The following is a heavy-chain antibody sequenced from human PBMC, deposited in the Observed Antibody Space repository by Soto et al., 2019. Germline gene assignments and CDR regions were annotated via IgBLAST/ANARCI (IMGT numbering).Heavy chain of an antibody. CDR1: GGSFSGYY. Sequence: SETLSLTCAVYGGSFSGYYWSWIRQPPGKGLEWIGEINHSGSTNYNPSLKSRVTISVDTSKNQFSLKLSSVTAADTAVYYCARARGYVDYWGQGTLVTVSS. V-gene: IGHV4-34*01. J-gene: IGHJ4*02. CDR2: INHSGST. CDR3: ARARGYVDY.